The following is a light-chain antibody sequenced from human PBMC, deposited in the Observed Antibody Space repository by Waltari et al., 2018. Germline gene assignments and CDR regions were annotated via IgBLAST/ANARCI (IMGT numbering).Light chain of an antibody. CDR2: KAS. J-gene: IGKJ1*01. V-gene: IGKV1-5*03. CDR1: QSISSW. CDR3: QQYNSYSLVA. Sequence: DIQMTQSPSTLSASVGDRVTITCRASQSISSWLAWYQQKPGKDPKLLIYKASSLESGVPSRFSGSGSGTEFTLTISSLQPDDFATYYCQQYNSYSLVAFGQGTKVEIK.